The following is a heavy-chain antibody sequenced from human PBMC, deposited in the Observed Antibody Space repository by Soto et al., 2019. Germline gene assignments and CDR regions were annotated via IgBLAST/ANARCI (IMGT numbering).Heavy chain of an antibody. CDR1: GFTFDDYA. CDR3: AKGVAGWYYLDY. J-gene: IGHJ4*02. D-gene: IGHD3-3*01. V-gene: IGHV3-9*01. CDR2: ISWNVGSI. Sequence: EVQLVESGGGLVQPGRSLRLSCAASGFTFDDYAMHWVRQAPGKGLEWVSGISWNVGSIAYADSVKGRFTISRDNAKNSLYLQRNSLRAEDTALYYCAKGVAGWYYLDYWGQGTLVTVSS.